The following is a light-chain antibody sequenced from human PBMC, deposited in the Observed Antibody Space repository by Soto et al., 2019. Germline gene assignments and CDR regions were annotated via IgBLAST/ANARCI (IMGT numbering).Light chain of an antibody. J-gene: IGKJ1*01. Sequence: IQLAQAPSSLSATVGDGGTINWRASQDIRRSLAWYQQTPEKAPKLLIYAASTLHSGVPSRFSGSGSGTDFTLTISSLQPDDFATYYCQHYNSYSEAFGQGTKVDIK. CDR3: QHYNSYSEA. V-gene: IGKV1-9*01. CDR2: AAS. CDR1: QDIRRS.